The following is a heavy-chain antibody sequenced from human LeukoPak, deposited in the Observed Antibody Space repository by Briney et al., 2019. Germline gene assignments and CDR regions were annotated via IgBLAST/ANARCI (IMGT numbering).Heavy chain of an antibody. CDR3: AAGTATTYYYYGMDV. V-gene: IGHV1-58*02. Sequence: ASVKVSCKASGFTFTSSAMQWVRQARGQRLEWIGWIVVGSGNTNYAQKFQERVTITRDMSTSTAYMELSSLRSEDAAVYYCAAGTATTYYYYGMDVWGQGTTVTVSS. CDR2: IVVGSGNT. J-gene: IGHJ6*02. CDR1: GFTFTSSA. D-gene: IGHD6-25*01.